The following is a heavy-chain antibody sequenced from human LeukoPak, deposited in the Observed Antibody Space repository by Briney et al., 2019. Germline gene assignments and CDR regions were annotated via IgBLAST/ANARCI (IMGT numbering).Heavy chain of an antibody. CDR2: INPSGGST. D-gene: IGHD3-3*01. Sequence: ASVKVSCKASGYTFTSYYMHWVRQAPGQGLEWMGIINPSGGSTSYAQKFQGRVTMTRDTSTSTVYMEPSSLRSEDTAVYYCASSLPLWSGYYTAPGAYYYYGMDVWGQGTTVTVSS. CDR3: ASSLPLWSGYYTAPGAYYYYGMDV. J-gene: IGHJ6*02. V-gene: IGHV1-46*01. CDR1: GYTFTSYY.